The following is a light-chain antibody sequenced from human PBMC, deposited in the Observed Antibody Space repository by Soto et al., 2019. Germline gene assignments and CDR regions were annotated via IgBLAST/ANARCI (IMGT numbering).Light chain of an antibody. V-gene: IGLV2-14*03. J-gene: IGLJ1*01. CDR2: DVS. CDR1: SSDVGGYNY. Sequence: SALTQAASVSGSPGQSIPISCTGTSSDVGGYNYVSWYQHHPGKAPKLMIYDVSNRPSGVSNRFSGSKSGNTASLIISGLQAEDEADYYCSSYTSSSTLSTYVFGTGTKVTVL. CDR3: SSYTSSSTLSTYV.